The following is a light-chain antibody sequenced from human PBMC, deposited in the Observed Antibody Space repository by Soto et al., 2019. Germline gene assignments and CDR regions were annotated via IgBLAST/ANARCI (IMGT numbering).Light chain of an antibody. V-gene: IGLV1-40*01. J-gene: IGLJ1*01. CDR1: NSNIGASYE. CDR2: GDT. CDR3: QSYDNCLSGLYV. Sequence: QSVLTQPPSVSGAPGQRVTISCTGSNSNIGASYEVHWYQHLPGTAPKLLIYGDTNRPSGVPDRFSGSKSSTSASLAITGLPTEDDTYYYCQSYDNCLSGLYVFRTRTMVTIL.